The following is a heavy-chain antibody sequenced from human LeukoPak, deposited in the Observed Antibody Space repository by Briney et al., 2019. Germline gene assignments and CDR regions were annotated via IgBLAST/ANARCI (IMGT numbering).Heavy chain of an antibody. J-gene: IGHJ6*03. CDR2: ISGSGGST. Sequence: QSGGSLRLSCAASGFTFSSYAMSWVRQAPGKGLEWVSAISGSGGSTYYADSVKGRFTISRDNSKNTLYLQMNSLRAEDTAVYYCAKDQTDYYYMDVWGKGTTVTVSS. V-gene: IGHV3-23*01. D-gene: IGHD2-21*02. CDR3: AKDQTDYYYMDV. CDR1: GFTFSSYA.